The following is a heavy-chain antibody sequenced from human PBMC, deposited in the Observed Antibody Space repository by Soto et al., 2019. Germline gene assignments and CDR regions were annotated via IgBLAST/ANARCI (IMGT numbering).Heavy chain of an antibody. CDR3: AREKAGPLDS. D-gene: IGHD6-19*01. V-gene: IGHV1-8*01. CDR1: GYTFTSYD. J-gene: IGHJ4*02. CDR2: MNPNSGNT. Sequence: QVQLVQSGAEVKKPGASVKVSCKASGYTFTSYDINWVRQATGQGLEWMGWMNPNSGNTGYAQKLQGRVNMTKNTSLSTDYMELSSLRSEEPAVYYCAREKAGPLDSWGQGTLVTVSS.